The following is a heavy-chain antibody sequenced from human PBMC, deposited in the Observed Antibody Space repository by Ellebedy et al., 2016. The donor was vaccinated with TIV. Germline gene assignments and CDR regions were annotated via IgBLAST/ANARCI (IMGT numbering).Heavy chain of an antibody. CDR3: TSHGDGSGWSSNYYGMDV. V-gene: IGHV3-7*02. Sequence: GGSLRLXXAASGFIFSNHWMSWVRQAPGKGLEWVAYINQDGSETSYVGSAKGRFTISRDNAKNSPSLQMSSLRGEDTALYYCTSHGDGSGWSSNYYGMDVWGQGTTVTVS. CDR1: GFIFSNHW. D-gene: IGHD6-19*01. CDR2: INQDGSET. J-gene: IGHJ6*02.